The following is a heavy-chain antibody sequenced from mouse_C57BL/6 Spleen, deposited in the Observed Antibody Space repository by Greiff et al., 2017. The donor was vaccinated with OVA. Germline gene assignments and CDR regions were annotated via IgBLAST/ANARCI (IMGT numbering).Heavy chain of an antibody. CDR2: INPYNGGT. V-gene: IGHV1-19*01. J-gene: IGHJ2*01. D-gene: IGHD1-1*01. CDR1: GYTFTDYY. Sequence: VQLQQSGPVLVKPGASVKMSCKASGYTFTDYYMNWVKQSHGKSLEWIGVINPYNGGTSYNQEFKGKATLTVDKSSSTAYMELNSLTSEDSAIYYCARDYGSSSPFDYWGQGTTLTVSS. CDR3: ARDYGSSSPFDY.